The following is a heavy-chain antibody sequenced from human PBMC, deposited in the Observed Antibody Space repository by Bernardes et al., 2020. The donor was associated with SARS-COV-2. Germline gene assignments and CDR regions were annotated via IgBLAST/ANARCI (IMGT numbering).Heavy chain of an antibody. V-gene: IGHV4-34*01. CDR1: GGAFMGYS. Sequence: SETLSLTCAVYGGAFMGYSWTWIRQPPGKGLEWIGEINRSGNTNYNPSLKSRVTISVDTSKNQFSLRLYSVTGADTAVYYCARGSLQFLFTQRYFFDHWGQGAQSPSP. D-gene: IGHD3-3*01. CDR3: ARGSLQFLFTQRYFFDH. J-gene: IGHJ4*02. CDR2: INRSGNT.